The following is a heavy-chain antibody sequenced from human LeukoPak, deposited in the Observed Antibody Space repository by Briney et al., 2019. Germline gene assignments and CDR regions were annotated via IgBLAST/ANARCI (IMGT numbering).Heavy chain of an antibody. CDR1: GGSFSGYY. CDR2: INHSGST. J-gene: IGHJ4*02. D-gene: IGHD1-26*01. CDR3: AHGSTFFDY. Sequence: SETLSLTCAIYGGSFSGYYWSWIRQPPGKGLEWIGEINHSGSTNYNPSLKSRVTISVDTSKNQFSLKLSSVTAADTAVYYCAHGSTFFDYWGQGTLVTVSS. V-gene: IGHV4-34*01.